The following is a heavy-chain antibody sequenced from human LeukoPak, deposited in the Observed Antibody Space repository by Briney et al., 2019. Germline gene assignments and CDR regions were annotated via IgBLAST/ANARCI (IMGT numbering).Heavy chain of an antibody. J-gene: IGHJ4*02. CDR1: GYTFTSYY. CDR3: ARDGWQGIAVAALDY. Sequence: ASVKVSCKASGYTFTSYYMHWVRQAPGHGLEWMGIINPSGGSTSYAQKFQGRVTMTRDTSTSTVYMGLSSLRSEDTAVYYCARDGWQGIAVAALDYWGQGTLVTVSS. D-gene: IGHD6-19*01. V-gene: IGHV1-46*03. CDR2: INPSGGST.